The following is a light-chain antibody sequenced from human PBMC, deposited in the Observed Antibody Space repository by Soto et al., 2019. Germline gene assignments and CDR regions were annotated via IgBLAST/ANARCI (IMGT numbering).Light chain of an antibody. V-gene: IGKV3-15*01. CDR2: GAS. Sequence: EIVLTQSPGTLSVSPGERATLSCRASQSVSSKLAWYQQKPGQAPRLLFYGASTGATGIPARFSGSGSETEFTLYISSMQPGDLPVYYCQQYNHWPGTFGQGTKVETK. CDR3: QQYNHWPGT. J-gene: IGKJ1*01. CDR1: QSVSSK.